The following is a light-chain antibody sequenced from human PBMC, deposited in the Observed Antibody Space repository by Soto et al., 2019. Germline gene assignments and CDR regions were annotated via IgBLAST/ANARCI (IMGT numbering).Light chain of an antibody. J-gene: IGLJ2*01. Sequence: QSVLTQPASVSGSPGQSITISCTGTSSDVGASKYVSWYQQHPGKAPKPMIYEVSNRPSGVSNRFSGSKSGNTASLTISGLQAEDEADYYCSSYTSTITVLFGGGTKVTVL. CDR2: EVS. CDR1: SSDVGASKY. CDR3: SSYTSTITVL. V-gene: IGLV2-14*01.